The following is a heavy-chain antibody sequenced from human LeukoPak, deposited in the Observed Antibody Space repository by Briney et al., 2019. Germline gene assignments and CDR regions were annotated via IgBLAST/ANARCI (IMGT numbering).Heavy chain of an antibody. CDR3: ARGEVAGYYFDY. V-gene: IGHV3-21*01. J-gene: IGHJ4*02. CDR1: GFTFSSYS. CDR2: ISSSSSYI. D-gene: IGHD6-19*01. Sequence: PGGSLRLSCAASGFTFSSYSMNWVRQAPGKGLEWVSSISSSSSYIYYADSVKGRFTISRDNAKNSLYLQMNSLRAEDTAVHYCARGEVAGYYFDYWGQGTLVTVSS.